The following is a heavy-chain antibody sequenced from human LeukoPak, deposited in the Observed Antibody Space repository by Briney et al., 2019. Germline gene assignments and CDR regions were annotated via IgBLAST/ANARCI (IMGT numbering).Heavy chain of an antibody. CDR1: GFTFDDYA. CDR2: ISWNSGCI. V-gene: IGHV3-9*01. Sequence: PGGSLRLSCAASGFTFDDYAMHWVRQAPGKGLEWVSGISWNSGCIGYADSVKGRFTISRDNAKNSLYLQMNSLRAEDTALYYCAKGAAVAGIYDYWGQGTLVTVSS. CDR3: AKGAAVAGIYDY. J-gene: IGHJ4*02. D-gene: IGHD6-19*01.